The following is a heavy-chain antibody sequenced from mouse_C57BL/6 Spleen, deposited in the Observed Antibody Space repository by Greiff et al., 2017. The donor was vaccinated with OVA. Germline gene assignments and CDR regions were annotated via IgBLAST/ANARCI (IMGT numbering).Heavy chain of an antibody. D-gene: IGHD1-1*01. Sequence: EVKLVESGGGLVKPGGSLKLSCVASGFIFSDYGMHWVRQAPEKGLEWVAYISSGSSPIYYADTVKGRFTISRDNAKNTLFLQMTSLRSEDTAMYYCARASYGSSPDYWGQGTTLTVSS. J-gene: IGHJ2*01. CDR2: ISSGSSPI. CDR3: ARASYGSSPDY. CDR1: GFIFSDYG. V-gene: IGHV5-17*01.